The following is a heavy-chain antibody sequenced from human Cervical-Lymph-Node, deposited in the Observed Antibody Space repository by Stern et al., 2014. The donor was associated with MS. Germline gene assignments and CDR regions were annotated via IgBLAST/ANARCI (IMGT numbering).Heavy chain of an antibody. D-gene: IGHD1-26*01. J-gene: IGHJ5*02. CDR2: INPSGGRP. V-gene: IGHV1-46*01. CDR1: GYIFTSYH. Sequence: DQLVESGAAVRKPGASVRVSCKTSGYIFTSYHIQWVRQAPGQGFEWIGVINPSGGRPIYAQNFQDRVTLTTDTSTDSVYMDLSSLTSDDTAVYYCARGKLGSVYNWFDPWGQGTLVTVSS. CDR3: ARGKLGSVYNWFDP.